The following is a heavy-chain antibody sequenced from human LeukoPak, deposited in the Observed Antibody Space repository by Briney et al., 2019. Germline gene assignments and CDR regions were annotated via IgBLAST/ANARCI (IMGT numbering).Heavy chain of an antibody. J-gene: IGHJ4*02. V-gene: IGHV4-34*01. CDR1: GGSFSGYY. D-gene: IGHD2-21*02. Sequence: SETLSLTCAVYGGSFSGYYWSWIRQPPGKGLEWIGEINHSGSTHYNPSLKSRVTISVDTSKNQFSLKLSSVTAADTAVYYCARDHVTGAEDYWGQGALVIVSS. CDR3: ARDHVTGAEDY. CDR2: INHSGST.